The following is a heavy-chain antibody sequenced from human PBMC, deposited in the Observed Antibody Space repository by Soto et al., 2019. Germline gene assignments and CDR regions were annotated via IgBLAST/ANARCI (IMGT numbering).Heavy chain of an antibody. CDR1: GFTFGSYW. Sequence: GGSLRLSCAASGFTFGSYWMNWVRQAPGRGLVWVSRIDSDGSSTTYADSVKGRFTTSRDNAKNTLYLQMSSLRVEDTAVYYCARGRPYGMDVWGQGTTVTVSS. J-gene: IGHJ6*02. V-gene: IGHV3-74*01. CDR2: IDSDGSST. CDR3: ARGRPYGMDV.